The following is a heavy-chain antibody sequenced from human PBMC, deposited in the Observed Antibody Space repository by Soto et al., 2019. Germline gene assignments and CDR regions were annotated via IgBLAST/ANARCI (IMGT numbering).Heavy chain of an antibody. CDR3: ARHGNIVATTDNYYYYYMDV. CDR1: GYTFTSYG. V-gene: IGHV1-18*01. J-gene: IGHJ6*03. CDR2: ISAYNGNT. Sequence: ASVKVSCKASGYTFTSYGISWVRQAPGQGLEWMGWISAYNGNTNYAQKLQGRVTMTTDTSTSTAYMELRSLRSDDTAVYYCARHGNIVATTDNYYYYYMDVWGKGTTVTVSS. D-gene: IGHD5-12*01.